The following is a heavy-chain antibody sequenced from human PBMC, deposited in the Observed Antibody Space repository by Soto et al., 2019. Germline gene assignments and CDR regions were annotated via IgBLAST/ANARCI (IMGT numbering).Heavy chain of an antibody. Sequence: SDTLSLTCTVSGGSISSYYWSWILQPPGKGLEWIGYIYYSGSTNYNPSLKSRVTISVDTSKNQFSLKLSSVTAADTAVYYCARGPATHYYYYYGMDVWGQGTTVTVSS. J-gene: IGHJ6*02. CDR3: ARGPATHYYYYYGMDV. V-gene: IGHV4-59*01. D-gene: IGHD2-2*01. CDR2: IYYSGST. CDR1: GGSISSYY.